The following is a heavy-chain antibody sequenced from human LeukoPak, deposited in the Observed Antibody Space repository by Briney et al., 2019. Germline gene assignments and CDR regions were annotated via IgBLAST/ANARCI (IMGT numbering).Heavy chain of an antibody. J-gene: IGHJ3*02. D-gene: IGHD6-19*01. V-gene: IGHV1-69*05. CDR2: IIPIFGTA. CDR3: ARRAVAGYQDAFDI. CDR1: GGTFSSYA. Sequence: GASVKVSCKASGGTFSSYAISWVRQAPGQGLEWMGGIIPIFGTANYAQKFQGRVTITTDESTSTAYMELSSLRSEDTAMYYCARRAVAGYQDAFDIWGQGTMVTVSS.